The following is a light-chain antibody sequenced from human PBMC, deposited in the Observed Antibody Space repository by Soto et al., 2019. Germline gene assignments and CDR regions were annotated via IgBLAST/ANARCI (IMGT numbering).Light chain of an antibody. CDR3: AVWDQSLTGWV. V-gene: IGLV1-47*01. CDR1: SSNIGSHF. J-gene: IGLJ3*02. CDR2: TDG. Sequence: QSVLTQPPSASGTPGQSLTISCSGSSSNIGSHFAYWYQHLSGTAPKLLIFTDGQRPSGVPARFFGSKSGTSASLAITGLRSEDEADYYCAVWDQSLTGWVFGGGTNLTVL.